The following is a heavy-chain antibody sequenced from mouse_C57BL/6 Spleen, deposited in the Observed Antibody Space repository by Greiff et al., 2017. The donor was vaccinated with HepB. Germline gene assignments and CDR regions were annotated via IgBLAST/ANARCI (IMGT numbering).Heavy chain of an antibody. Sequence: QVQLKQPGAELVRPGTSVKLSCKASGYTFTSYWMHWVKQRPGQGLEWIGVIDPSDSYTNYNQKFKGKATLTVDTSSSTAYMQLSSLTSEDSAVYYCARTGTEDYWGQGTTLTVSS. CDR2: IDPSDSYT. CDR1: GYTFTSYW. CDR3: ARTGTEDY. V-gene: IGHV1-59*01. D-gene: IGHD4-1*01. J-gene: IGHJ2*01.